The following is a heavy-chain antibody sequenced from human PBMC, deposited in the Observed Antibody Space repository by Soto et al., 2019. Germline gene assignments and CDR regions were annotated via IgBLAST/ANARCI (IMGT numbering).Heavy chain of an antibody. CDR2: IYDSGAT. V-gene: IGHV4-31*03. CDR3: ARSSSGFSEGFDP. D-gene: IGHD3-10*01. Sequence: SLTSTVSGGCFSSSDYNWHRIRNRPGKGLEWIGYIYDSGATHYHPSLQSRVSISIDTSKNHFSLQLDSVTAADTAVYYCARSSSGFSEGFDPWGQGTLV. CDR1: GGCFSSSDYN. J-gene: IGHJ5*02.